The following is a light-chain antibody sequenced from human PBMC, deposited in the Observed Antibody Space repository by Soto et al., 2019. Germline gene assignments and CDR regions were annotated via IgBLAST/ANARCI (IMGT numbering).Light chain of an antibody. Sequence: QSVLTQPASVSGSPGQSITISCTGTSSDVGGYNYVSWYQQHPGKAPKLMIYEVSNRPSGVSNRFSGSKYGNTASLTISGLQAEDEADYYCNSYSSSTTLYVFGTGTKVT. CDR2: EVS. CDR3: NSYSSSTTLYV. CDR1: SSDVGGYNY. V-gene: IGLV2-14*01. J-gene: IGLJ1*01.